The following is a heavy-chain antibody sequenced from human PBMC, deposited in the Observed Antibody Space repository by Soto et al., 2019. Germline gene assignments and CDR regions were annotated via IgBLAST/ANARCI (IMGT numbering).Heavy chain of an antibody. V-gene: IGHV3-48*01. J-gene: IGHJ6*03. CDR2: ISSSSSTI. D-gene: IGHD4-4*01. CDR3: ARVESYSNHYYYYMDV. CDR1: GFTFSSYS. Sequence: GGSLRLSCGASGFTFSSYSMNWVRQAPGKGLEWVSYISSSSSTIYSADSVKGRFTISRDNAKNSLYLQMNSLRAEDTAVYYCARVESYSNHYYYYMDVWGKGTTVTVSS.